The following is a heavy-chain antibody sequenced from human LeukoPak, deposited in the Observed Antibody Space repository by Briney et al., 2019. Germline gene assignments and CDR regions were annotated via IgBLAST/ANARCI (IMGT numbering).Heavy chain of an antibody. V-gene: IGHV1-24*01. J-gene: IGHJ4*02. Sequence: ASVKVSCKVSGYTLTELSMHWVRQAPGKGLEWMGGFDPEDGKTIYAQKFQGSVTMTEAKSTTTAYMELSSLRSEDTAVYYCATTTVGVPAATDFDYWGQGTLVTVSS. CDR1: GYTLTELS. CDR2: FDPEDGKT. D-gene: IGHD2-2*01. CDR3: ATTTVGVPAATDFDY.